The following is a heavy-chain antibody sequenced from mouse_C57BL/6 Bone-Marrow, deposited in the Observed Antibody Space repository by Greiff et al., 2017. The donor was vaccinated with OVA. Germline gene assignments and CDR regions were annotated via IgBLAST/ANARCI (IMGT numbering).Heavy chain of an antibody. J-gene: IGHJ4*01. V-gene: IGHV1-82*01. Sequence: VQLQQSGPELVKPGASVKISCKASGYAFSSSWMNWVKQRPGKGLEWIGRIYPGDGDTNYNGKFKGKATLTADKSSSTAYMQLSSLTSEDTAIYYCARSVYYYGSSYRAMDYWGQGTSVTVSS. CDR3: ARSVYYYGSSYRAMDY. CDR1: GYAFSSSW. D-gene: IGHD1-1*01. CDR2: IYPGDGDT.